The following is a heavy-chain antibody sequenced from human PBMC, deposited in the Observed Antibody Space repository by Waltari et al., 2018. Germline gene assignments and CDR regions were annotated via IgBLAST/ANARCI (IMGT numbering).Heavy chain of an antibody. V-gene: IGHV4-34*01. D-gene: IGHD6-19*01. J-gene: IGHJ2*01. CDR3: ASCIAVAAYWYFDL. CDR2: INHSGST. Sequence: QVQLQQWGAGLLKPSETLSLTCAVYGGSFSGYYWSWIRQPPGKGLEWIGEINHSGSTNYNPSLKSRVTISVDTSKNQFSLKLSSVTAADTAVYYCASCIAVAAYWYFDLWGRGTLVTVSS. CDR1: GGSFSGYY.